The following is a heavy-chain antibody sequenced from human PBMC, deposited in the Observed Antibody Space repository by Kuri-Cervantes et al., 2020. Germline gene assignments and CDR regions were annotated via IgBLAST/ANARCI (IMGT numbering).Heavy chain of an antibody. CDR2: IYHSGST. CDR3: ARETSSGWYPDAFDI. V-gene: IGHV4-30-2*01. CDR1: GGSISSGGHS. Sequence: SETLSLTCAVSGGSISSGGHSWSWIRQPPGKGLEWIGYIYHSGSTYYNPSLKSRVTISVDRSTNQFSLKLSSVTAADTAVYYCARETSSGWYPDAFDIWGQGTMVTVSS. D-gene: IGHD6-19*01. J-gene: IGHJ3*02.